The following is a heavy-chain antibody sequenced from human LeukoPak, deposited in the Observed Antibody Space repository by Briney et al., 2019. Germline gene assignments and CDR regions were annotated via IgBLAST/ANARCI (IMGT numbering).Heavy chain of an antibody. Sequence: ASVKVSCKVSGYTLTELSMHWVRQAPGQGLEWMGWINTNTGNPTYAQGFTGRFVFSLDTSVSTAYLQISSLKAEDTAVYYCARVLYSSSEYYYYYMDVWGKGTTVTVSS. V-gene: IGHV7-4-1*02. CDR2: INTNTGNP. D-gene: IGHD6-13*01. CDR3: ARVLYSSSEYYYYYMDV. CDR1: GYTLTELS. J-gene: IGHJ6*03.